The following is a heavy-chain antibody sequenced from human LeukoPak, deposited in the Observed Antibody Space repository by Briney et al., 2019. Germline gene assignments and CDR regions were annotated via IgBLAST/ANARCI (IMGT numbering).Heavy chain of an antibody. Sequence: GGSLRLSCAASGFTFSTYTMNWVRQAPGKGLEWVSSINNRGNYIFYADSVKGRSTISRDNAKKSLYLQMNSLRAEDTAVYYCAREDGLVGATSAFDYWGQGILVTVSS. D-gene: IGHD1-26*01. V-gene: IGHV3-21*01. J-gene: IGHJ4*02. CDR1: GFTFSTYT. CDR3: AREDGLVGATSAFDY. CDR2: INNRGNYI.